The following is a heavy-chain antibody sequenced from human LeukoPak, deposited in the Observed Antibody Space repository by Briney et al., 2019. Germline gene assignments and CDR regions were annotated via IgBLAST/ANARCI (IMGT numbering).Heavy chain of an antibody. CDR1: GFAFSVYA. CDR3: AKDCSYRSTSCVDY. Sequence: GGSLRLSCTASGFAFSVYAMSWLRQPPGKGLEWVSTINANSGTTSYAASVRGRFTISRDNSKNTLYVQMNSLRAEDTAVYYCAKDCSYRSTSCVDYWGQGTLVTVSS. CDR2: INANSGTT. V-gene: IGHV3-23*01. D-gene: IGHD2-2*01. J-gene: IGHJ4*02.